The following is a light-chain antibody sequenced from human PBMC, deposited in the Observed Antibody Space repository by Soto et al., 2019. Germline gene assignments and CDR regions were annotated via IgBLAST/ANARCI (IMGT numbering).Light chain of an antibody. CDR2: GAS. J-gene: IGKJ5*01. CDR1: QSVSSSY. CDR3: QQYNKWPLIT. V-gene: IGKV3D-7*01. Sequence: IVLTQSPATLSFSPCERATLSCRASQSVSSSYLAWYQQKPGQTPRLLIHGASTRATGTPARFSGSGSGTDFTLTISSLQSEDFALYYCQQYNKWPLITFGQGTRLEIK.